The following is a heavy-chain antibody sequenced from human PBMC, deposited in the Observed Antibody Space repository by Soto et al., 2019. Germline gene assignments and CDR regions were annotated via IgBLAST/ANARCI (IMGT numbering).Heavy chain of an antibody. CDR3: AKDRGPRRQWLIYPFDY. D-gene: IGHD6-19*01. CDR2: ISYDGTKT. CDR1: GFTFSIYA. V-gene: IGHV3-30*18. Sequence: QVQLVESGGGVVQPGRSLRVSCAASGFTFSIYAMHWVRQAPDTGLEWVAVISYDGTKTYYADSVKGRFTISRDNSKNTVNLQMNSLRDEDTAVYYCAKDRGPRRQWLIYPFDYWGQGTLVTVSP. J-gene: IGHJ4*02.